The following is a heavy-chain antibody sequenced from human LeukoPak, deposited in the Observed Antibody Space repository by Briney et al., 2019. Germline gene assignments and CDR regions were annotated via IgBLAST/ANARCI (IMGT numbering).Heavy chain of an antibody. J-gene: IGHJ4*02. CDR2: IKQDGSEK. CDR3: ARSRWLQLIPYFDY. CDR1: GFTFSSYW. Sequence: PGGSLRLSCAASGFTFSSYWMSWVRQAPGKGLEWVANIKQDGSEKYYVDSVKGRFTISRDNAKNSLYLQMDSLRAEDTAVYYCARSRWLQLIPYFDYWGQGTLVTVSS. D-gene: IGHD5-24*01. V-gene: IGHV3-7*04.